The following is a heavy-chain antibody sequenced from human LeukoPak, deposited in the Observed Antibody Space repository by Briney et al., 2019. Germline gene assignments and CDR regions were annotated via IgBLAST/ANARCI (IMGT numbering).Heavy chain of an antibody. J-gene: IGHJ3*02. CDR3: ARTIFGSPDAFDI. D-gene: IGHD3-3*01. CDR1: GYTFTSYG. V-gene: IGHV1-2*02. CDR2: INPNSGGT. Sequence: ASVKVSCKASGYTFTSYGISWVRQAPGQGLEWMGWINPNSGGTNYAQKFQGRVTMTRDTSISTAYMELSRLRSDDTAVYYCARTIFGSPDAFDIWGQGTMVTVSS.